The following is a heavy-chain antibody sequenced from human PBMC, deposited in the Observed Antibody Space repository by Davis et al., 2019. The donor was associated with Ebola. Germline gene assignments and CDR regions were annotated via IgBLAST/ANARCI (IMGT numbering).Heavy chain of an antibody. CDR2: FYDRST. CDR3: ATTQWLREFDN. J-gene: IGHJ4*02. Sequence: GGSLRLSCAASGFTVSSNHMSWVRQAPGKGLEWVSVFYDRSTAYADSVRGRFTISRDKSNNTLYLDMNSLRVDDTAVYYCATTQWLREFDNWGQGTLVTVSS. CDR1: GFTVSSNH. V-gene: IGHV3-53*05. D-gene: IGHD6-19*01.